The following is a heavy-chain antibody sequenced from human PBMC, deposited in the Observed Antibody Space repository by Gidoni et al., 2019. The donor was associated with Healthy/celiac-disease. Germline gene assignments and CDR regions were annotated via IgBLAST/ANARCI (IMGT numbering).Heavy chain of an antibody. D-gene: IGHD5-12*01. CDR1: GVTADADD. J-gene: IGHJ6*02. Sequence: ELQLVESAGGWVQPGRSLRLSSSASGVTADADDLHWGRQAPGKGLEWVSGSSWNSGSIGYADSVTGRFTISRDNATNSLYLQMNSLRAEDTALYYCAKDISRRDGYNSPYYYYGMDVWGQGTTVTVSS. V-gene: IGHV3-9*02. CDR2: SSWNSGSI. CDR3: AKDISRRDGYNSPYYYYGMDV.